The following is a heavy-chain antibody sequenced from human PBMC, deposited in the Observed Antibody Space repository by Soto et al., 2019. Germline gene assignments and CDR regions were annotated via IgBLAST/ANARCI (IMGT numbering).Heavy chain of an antibody. CDR2: INHSGST. D-gene: IGHD6-6*01. V-gene: IGHV4-34*01. CDR3: ARGPSLVEYYYYYYYMDV. Sequence: SETLSLTCAVYGGSCSGYYWSWIRQPPGKGLEWIGEINHSGSTNYNPSLKSRVTISVDTSKNQFSLKLSSVTAADTAVYYCARGPSLVEYYYYYYYMDVWGKGTTVTVSS. CDR1: GGSCSGYY. J-gene: IGHJ6*03.